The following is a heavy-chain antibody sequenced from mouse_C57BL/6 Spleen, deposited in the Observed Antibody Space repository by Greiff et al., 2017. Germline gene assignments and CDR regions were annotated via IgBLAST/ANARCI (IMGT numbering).Heavy chain of an antibody. CDR3: ARSSLIYYDYDGVLDY. CDR2: INPNNGGT. CDR1: GYTFTDYN. D-gene: IGHD2-4*01. V-gene: IGHV1-18*01. Sequence: EVQLQQSGPELVKPGASVKIPCKASGYTFTDYNMDWVKQSHGKSLEWIGDINPNNGGTIYNQKFKGKATLTVDKSSSTAYMELRSLTSEDTAVYYCARSSLIYYDYDGVLDYWGQGTTLTVSS. J-gene: IGHJ2*01.